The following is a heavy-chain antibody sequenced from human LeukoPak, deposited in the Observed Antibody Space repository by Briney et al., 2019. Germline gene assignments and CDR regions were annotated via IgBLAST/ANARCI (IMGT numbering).Heavy chain of an antibody. CDR2: INPSGDST. V-gene: IGHV1-46*01. CDR3: ARGLGENSREPDRP. J-gene: IGHJ5*02. CDR1: GYTFTNYY. D-gene: IGHD6-6*01. Sequence: ASVKVSCKASGYTFTNYYMHWVRQAPGQGLEWMGIINPSGDSTNYAQKFQGRVAMTRNTSISTAYMELSSLRSEDTAVYYCARGLGENSREPDRPWGQGTLVTVSS.